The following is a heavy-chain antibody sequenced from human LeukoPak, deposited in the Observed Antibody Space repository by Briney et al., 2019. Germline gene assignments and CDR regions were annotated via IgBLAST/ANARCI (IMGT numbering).Heavy chain of an antibody. V-gene: IGHV3-7*05. D-gene: IGHD3-16*02. CDR1: GFTFSNYW. Sequence: GSLRLSCAASGFTFSNYWMSWVRQAPGKVLEWVDNINKDESEKYYVDSVKGRFIISRDNAQSSLYLQMNNLRAEDTAVYYCARDSSPGYYDYVWGTYPRYWGQGTLVTVSS. CDR2: INKDESEK. J-gene: IGHJ4*02. CDR3: ARDSSPGYYDYVWGTYPRY.